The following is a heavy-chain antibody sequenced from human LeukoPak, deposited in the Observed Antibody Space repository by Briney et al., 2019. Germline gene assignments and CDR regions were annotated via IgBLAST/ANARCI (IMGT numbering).Heavy chain of an antibody. V-gene: IGHV4-39*01. CDR2: IYYSGNT. CDR3: MRHEEEDGYNAKPFDF. Sequence: SETLSLTCTVSGGSISNSNYYWGWVRQPPGKGLEWIGTIYYSGNTYHTPSLKSRVTISVDTSKNQFSLRLGSVTAADTAVYFCMRHEEEDGYNAKPFDFWGQGTLVTVSS. D-gene: IGHD5-24*01. J-gene: IGHJ4*02. CDR1: GGSISNSNYY.